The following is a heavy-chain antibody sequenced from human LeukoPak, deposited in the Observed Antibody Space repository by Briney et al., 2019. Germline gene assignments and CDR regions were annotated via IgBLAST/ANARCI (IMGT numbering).Heavy chain of an antibody. Sequence: GASVKVSCKASGYTFTGYYIHWVRRAPGQGLEWLGWINPNNGGTTYAQKFQGRVTMTRDTSITTAYMELSRLRSDDTAVYYCAKGRPYYDFWSGRGDGFDIWGQGTMVTVSS. CDR2: INPNNGGT. CDR1: GYTFTGYY. D-gene: IGHD3-3*01. V-gene: IGHV1-2*02. J-gene: IGHJ3*02. CDR3: AKGRPYYDFWSGRGDGFDI.